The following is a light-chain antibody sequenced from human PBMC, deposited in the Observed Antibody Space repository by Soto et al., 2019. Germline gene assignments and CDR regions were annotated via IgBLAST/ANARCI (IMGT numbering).Light chain of an antibody. CDR1: SSDIGAYNY. J-gene: IGLJ1*01. Sequence: QSVLTRPASVSGSPGQSITISCTGTSSDIGAYNYVSWYQQYPGKTPKLVIYEVTDRPSGVSSRFSGSKSGSTASLTISGLQTEDEADYYCSSYTSSTTLVFGTGTKVTVL. CDR2: EVT. V-gene: IGLV2-14*01. CDR3: SSYTSSTTLV.